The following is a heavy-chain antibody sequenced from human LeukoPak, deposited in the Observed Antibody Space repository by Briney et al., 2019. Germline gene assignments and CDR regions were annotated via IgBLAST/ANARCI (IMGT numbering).Heavy chain of an antibody. CDR3: TRGAGWLIDY. Sequence: PSETLSLTCTVSDDSISDYYRGWIRQPPGKGLEWIGYFYNSGRSTYNPSLKSRVTISADTSKNHFSLKLNSVTTADSAVYYCTRGAGWLIDYWGQGILVTVSS. J-gene: IGHJ4*02. V-gene: IGHV4-59*01. CDR1: DDSISDYY. D-gene: IGHD3-16*01. CDR2: FYNSGRS.